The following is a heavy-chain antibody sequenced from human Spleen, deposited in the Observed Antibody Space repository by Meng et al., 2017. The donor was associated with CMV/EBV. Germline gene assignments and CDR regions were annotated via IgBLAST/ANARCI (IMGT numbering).Heavy chain of an antibody. D-gene: IGHD3-10*01. CDR1: EFTFSSHW. V-gene: IGHV3-7*01. Sequence: LFCVVSEFTFSSHWMPWVRQAPGKGLEWLANINPDATVRKYLDSVKGRFTISRDNSKNSVYLQMNSLSADDTAVYYCARDPHFGALDHWGQGTLVTVSS. CDR2: INPDATVR. CDR3: ARDPHFGALDH. J-gene: IGHJ4*02.